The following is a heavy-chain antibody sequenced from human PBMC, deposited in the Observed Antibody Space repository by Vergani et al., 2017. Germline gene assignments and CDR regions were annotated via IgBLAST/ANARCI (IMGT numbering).Heavy chain of an antibody. J-gene: IGHJ3*02. CDR3: ARIAGYCSGGSCATADAFDI. V-gene: IGHV1-18*04. D-gene: IGHD2-15*01. CDR2: ISAYNGNT. CDR1: GYTFTSYG. Sequence: QVQLVQSGAEVKKPGASVKVSCKASGYTFTSYGISWVRQAPGQGLEWMRWISAYNGNTNYAQKLQGRVTMTTDTSTSTAYMELRSLRSDDTVVYYCARIAGYCSGGSCATADAFDIWGQGTMVTVSS.